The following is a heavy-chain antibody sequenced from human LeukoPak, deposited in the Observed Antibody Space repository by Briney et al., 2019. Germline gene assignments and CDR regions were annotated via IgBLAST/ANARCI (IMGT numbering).Heavy chain of an antibody. CDR1: GGSISSYY. D-gene: IGHD3-10*01. Sequence: PSETLSLTRTVSGGSISSYYWSWIRQPPGKGLEWIGYIYYSGSTNYNPSLKSRVTISVDTSKNQFSLKLSSVTAADTAVYYCARDSTMVRGRPLDPWGQGTLVTVSS. V-gene: IGHV4-59*01. CDR3: ARDSTMVRGRPLDP. J-gene: IGHJ5*02. CDR2: IYYSGST.